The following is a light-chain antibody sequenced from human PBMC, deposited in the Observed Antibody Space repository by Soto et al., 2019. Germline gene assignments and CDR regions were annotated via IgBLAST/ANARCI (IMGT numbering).Light chain of an antibody. V-gene: IGKV1-5*03. CDR2: KAS. Sequence: DIQMTQSPSTMSASVGDRVTITCRASQSIDSWLAWYQQKPGKAPKFLMYKASNLESGVPSRFSGRGSETEFTLTISSLQPDDFATYYCQHYKSYPWTFGQGTKVEFK. CDR3: QHYKSYPWT. CDR1: QSIDSW. J-gene: IGKJ1*01.